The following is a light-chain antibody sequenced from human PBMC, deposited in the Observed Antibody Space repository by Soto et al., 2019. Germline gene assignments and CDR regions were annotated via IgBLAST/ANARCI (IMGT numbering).Light chain of an antibody. CDR1: QSVSSN. J-gene: IGKJ1*01. V-gene: IGKV3-15*01. CDR3: QQYNNWPSET. CDR2: AAS. Sequence: EIVLTQSPGTLSLSPGERATLSCRASQSVSSNLAWYQQKPGQAPTLLIYAASTRGTGIPARFSGSGSGTEFTLTISSLQAEDFAADYCQQYNNWPSETFGQGTKVDI.